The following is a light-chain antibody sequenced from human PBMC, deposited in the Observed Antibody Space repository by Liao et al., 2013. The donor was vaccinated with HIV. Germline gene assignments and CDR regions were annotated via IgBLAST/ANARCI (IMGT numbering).Light chain of an antibody. Sequence: SSEVTQPPSVSVSPGQTATITCSGDKLGEKYASWYQQKPGQSPVLVIYQDTKRPSGIPERFSGSNSGNTATLTISRTQAMDEADYYCQSADSSGTCPVFGGGTKLTVL. V-gene: IGLV3-1*01. CDR3: QSADSSGTCPV. CDR1: KLGEKY. J-gene: IGLJ3*02. CDR2: QDT.